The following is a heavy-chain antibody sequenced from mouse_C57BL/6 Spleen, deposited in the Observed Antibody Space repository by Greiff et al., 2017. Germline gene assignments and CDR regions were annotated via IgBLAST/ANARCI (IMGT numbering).Heavy chain of an antibody. J-gene: IGHJ3*01. CDR1: GYTFTSYW. CDR2: INPSSGYT. D-gene: IGHD1-1*01. CDR3: ARPLITTVVAIDGFAY. V-gene: IGHV1-7*01. Sequence: QVHVKQSGAELAKPGASVKLSCKASGYTFTSYWMHWVKQRPGQGLEWIGYINPSSGYTKYNQKFKGKATITADTSSNTAYLQLSSLTSEDTAIYYCARPLITTVVAIDGFAYWGQGTLVTVSA.